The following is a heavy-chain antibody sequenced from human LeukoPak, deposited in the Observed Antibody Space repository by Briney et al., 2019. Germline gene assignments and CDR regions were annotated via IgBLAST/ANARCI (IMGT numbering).Heavy chain of an antibody. CDR2: IYYSGST. Sequence: SETLSLTCTVSGGSISSCYWSWIRQPPGKGLEWIGYIYYSGSTNYNPSLKSRVTISVDTSKNQFSLKLSSVTAADTAVYYCARVRGSGKYYYYYMDVWGKGTTVTISS. J-gene: IGHJ6*03. CDR3: ARVRGSGKYYYYYMDV. D-gene: IGHD3-10*01. CDR1: GGSISSCY. V-gene: IGHV4-59*01.